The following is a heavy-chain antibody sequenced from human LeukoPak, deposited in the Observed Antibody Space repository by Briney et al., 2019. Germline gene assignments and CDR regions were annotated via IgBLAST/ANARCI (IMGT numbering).Heavy chain of an antibody. CDR3: ARSKLGLFDY. CDR1: GGSISSSSYY. D-gene: IGHD7-27*01. CDR2: IYYSGST. V-gene: IGHV4-39*07. J-gene: IGHJ4*02. Sequence: SETLSLTCTVSGGSISSSSYYWGWIRQPPGKGLGWIGSIYYSGSTYYNPSLKSRVTISVDTSKNQFSLKLSSVTAADTAVYYCARSKLGLFDYWGQGTLVTVSS.